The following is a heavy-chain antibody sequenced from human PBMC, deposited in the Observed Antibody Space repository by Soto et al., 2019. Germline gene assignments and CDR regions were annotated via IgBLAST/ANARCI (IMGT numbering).Heavy chain of an antibody. J-gene: IGHJ4*02. CDR1: GFTLSDYN. Sequence: QVQLVESGGGVVQPGRSLRLSCKASGFTLSDYNMHWVRQAPGEGLEWLGVIFYDGSGHFYADSMEGRFTISRDASKNTLYLQMNSLRLEDTAVYFCGREQNSGYYRTADYWGQGTLVTVSS. CDR3: GREQNSGYYRTADY. V-gene: IGHV3-30*14. D-gene: IGHD3-22*01. CDR2: IFYDGSGH.